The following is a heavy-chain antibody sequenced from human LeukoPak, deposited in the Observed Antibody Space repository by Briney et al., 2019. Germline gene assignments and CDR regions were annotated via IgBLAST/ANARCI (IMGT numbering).Heavy chain of an antibody. CDR2: IRGDAGDK. V-gene: IGHV3-7*01. CDR1: GFAFSRYW. D-gene: IGHD2-15*01. Sequence: GGSLRLSCAASGFAFSRYWMAWVHQAPGKGLEWVANIRGDAGDKGSADSVKGRFTISRDNDKNSLHLQMNSLTAEDTAVYYCARDVRGALDFWGQGTLVVVSS. J-gene: IGHJ4*02. CDR3: ARDVRGALDF.